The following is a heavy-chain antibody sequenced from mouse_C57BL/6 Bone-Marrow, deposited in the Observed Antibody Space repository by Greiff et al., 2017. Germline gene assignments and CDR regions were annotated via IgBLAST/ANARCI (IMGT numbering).Heavy chain of an antibody. J-gene: IGHJ2*01. Sequence: QVQLQQPGAELVKPGASVKLSCKASGYTFTSYWMHWVKQRPGQGLEWIGMIHPNSGSTNYNEKFKSKATLTVDKSSSTAYMQLSSLTSDDAAVYYCARDDYPYYFDYWGQGTTLTVSS. CDR1: GYTFTSYW. V-gene: IGHV1-64*01. D-gene: IGHD2-4*01. CDR3: ARDDYPYYFDY. CDR2: IHPNSGST.